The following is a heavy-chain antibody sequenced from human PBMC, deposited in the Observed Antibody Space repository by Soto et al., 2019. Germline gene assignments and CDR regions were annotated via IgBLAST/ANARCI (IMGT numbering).Heavy chain of an antibody. CDR1: GYTFTGYY. D-gene: IGHD2-2*01. Sequence: ASVEVSCKASGYTFTGYYMHWVRQALGQGLEWMGWINPNSGGTNYAQKFQGWVTMTRDTSISTAYMELSRLRSDDTAVYYCAREGVVVPAAMLAYWGQGTLVTVSS. J-gene: IGHJ4*02. CDR3: AREGVVVPAAMLAY. CDR2: INPNSGGT. V-gene: IGHV1-2*04.